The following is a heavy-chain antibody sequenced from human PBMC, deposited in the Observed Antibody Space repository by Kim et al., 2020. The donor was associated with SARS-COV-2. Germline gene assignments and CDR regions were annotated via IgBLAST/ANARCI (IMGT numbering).Heavy chain of an antibody. CDR1: GYTFTSYY. CDR3: AGGGLYGSSTSCYYLAYYFDY. J-gene: IGHJ4*02. D-gene: IGHD2-2*01. CDR2: IHPSAAST. Sequence: ASVKVSCKASGYTFTSYYMHWVRQTPGQGLEWMGIIHPSAASTRYAQKFQGRVTMTRDTSTSTVYMELSSLRSEDAAVYYCAGGGLYGSSTSCYYLAYYFDYWGQGTLVTVSS. V-gene: IGHV1-46*01.